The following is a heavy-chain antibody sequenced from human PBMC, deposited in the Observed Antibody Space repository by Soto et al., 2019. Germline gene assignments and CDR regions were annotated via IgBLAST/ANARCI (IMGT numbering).Heavy chain of an antibody. Sequence: QVQLQESGPGLVKPSQTLYLTCTVSVVSMSSGGYYWTWIRQHPGKGLEWIGYTYYSGSTYYNPPIKSRLTISVDTSKNQFSLRLSSVTAADTAVYYCAREEAGAFDIWGQGTMVTVSS. CDR2: TYYSGST. CDR3: AREEAGAFDI. CDR1: VVSMSSGGYY. D-gene: IGHD6-19*01. V-gene: IGHV4-31*03. J-gene: IGHJ3*02.